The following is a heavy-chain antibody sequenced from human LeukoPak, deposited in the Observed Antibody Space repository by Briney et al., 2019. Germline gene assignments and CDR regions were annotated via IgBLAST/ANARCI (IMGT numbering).Heavy chain of an antibody. V-gene: IGHV3-23*01. D-gene: IGHD6-6*01. CDR2: ISGSGGST. J-gene: IGHJ4*02. CDR1: GFTVSSNY. CDR3: AKGWYSSSSTYYFDY. Sequence: PGGSLRLSCAASGFTVSSNYMSWVRQAPGKGLEWVSAISGSGGSTYYADSVKGRFTISRDNSKNTLYLQMNSLRAEDTAVYYCAKGWYSSSSTYYFDYWGQGTLVTVSS.